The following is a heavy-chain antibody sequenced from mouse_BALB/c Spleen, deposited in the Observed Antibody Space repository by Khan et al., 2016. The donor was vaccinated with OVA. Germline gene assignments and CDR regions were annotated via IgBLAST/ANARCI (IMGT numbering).Heavy chain of an antibody. CDR2: ISPGSGDT. CDR3: ARRNYFGYTFAY. D-gene: IGHD1-2*01. CDR1: GYTFTDYY. V-gene: IGHV1-77*01. J-gene: IGHJ3*01. Sequence: QVQLKESGAELARPGASVKLSCKASGYTFTDYYINWVKQRTGQGLEWIGEISPGSGDTYYNERFKGKATLTADTSSSTAYMQLSRLTSEASAVYFCARRNYFGYTFAYWGQGTLVTVSA.